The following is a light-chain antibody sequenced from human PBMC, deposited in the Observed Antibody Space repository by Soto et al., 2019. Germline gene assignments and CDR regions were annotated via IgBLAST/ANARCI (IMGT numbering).Light chain of an antibody. CDR3: ASYTSSRPYV. Sequence: QSALTQPASVSGSPGQSITISCIGTSSDVGGYFYVSWYQQHPVKAPKLIIYEVSNRPSGVSNRFSGSKSGNTASLTISGLQAEDEADYYCASYTSSRPYVFXTGTKVTVL. CDR2: EVS. CDR1: SSDVGGYFY. J-gene: IGLJ1*01. V-gene: IGLV2-14*01.